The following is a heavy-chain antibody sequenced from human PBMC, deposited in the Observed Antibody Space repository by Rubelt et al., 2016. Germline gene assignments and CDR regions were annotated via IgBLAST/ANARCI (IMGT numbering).Heavy chain of an antibody. CDR2: ISGSGGSI. D-gene: IGHD6-13*01. CDR3: ARARDYSSPDFGF. V-gene: IGHV3-23*01. CDR1: GFTFSTYA. J-gene: IGHJ4*02. Sequence: SLRLSCAASGFTFSTYAMGWVRQAPGKGLAWVSAISGSGGSIYYADSVKGRFTISRDNAKNSLFLQMDSLRAEDTAVYYCARARDYSSPDFGFWGQGILVTVSS.